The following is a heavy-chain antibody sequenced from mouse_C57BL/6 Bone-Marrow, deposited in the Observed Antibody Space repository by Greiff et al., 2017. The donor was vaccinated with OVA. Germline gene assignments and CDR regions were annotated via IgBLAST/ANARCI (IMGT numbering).Heavy chain of an antibody. CDR3: AKGYGKKSWFAY. J-gene: IGHJ3*01. CDR1: GYSFTSYY. V-gene: IGHV1-66*01. Sequence: QVQLKESGPELVKPGASVKISCKASGYSFTSYYIHWVKQRPGQGLEWIGWIYPGSGNTKYNEKFKGKATLTADTSSSTAYMQLSSLTSEDSAVYYCAKGYGKKSWFAYWGQGTLVTVSA. CDR2: IYPGSGNT. D-gene: IGHD2-1*01.